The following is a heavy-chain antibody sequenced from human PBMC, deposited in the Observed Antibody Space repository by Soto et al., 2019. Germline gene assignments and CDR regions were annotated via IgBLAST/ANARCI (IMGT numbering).Heavy chain of an antibody. J-gene: IGHJ4*02. CDR1: GGSFSGYY. D-gene: IGHD6-19*01. Sequence: QVQLQESGPGLVKPSETLSLTCAVYGGSFSGYYWSWIRQPPGKGLEWIWEINHSGSTNYNPSLKGPVTISVDTPKNQFSLKLSSVTAAYTAVYYCARVIAVAGLDYWGEGTLVTVSS. CDR3: ARVIAVAGLDY. CDR2: INHSGST. V-gene: IGHV4-34*01.